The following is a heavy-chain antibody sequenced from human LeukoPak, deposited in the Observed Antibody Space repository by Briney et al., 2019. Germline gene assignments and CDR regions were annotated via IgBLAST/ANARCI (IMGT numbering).Heavy chain of an antibody. Sequence: SETLSLTCTVSGGSISSYYWSWIRQPLGKGLEWIGYIYYSGSTNYSPSLKSRVTISVDTSKNQFSLKLSSVTAADTAVYYCARGRRGSGSDEGNWFDPWGQGTLVTVSS. CDR2: IYYSGST. CDR3: ARGRRGSGSDEGNWFDP. CDR1: GGSISSYY. J-gene: IGHJ5*02. V-gene: IGHV4-59*08. D-gene: IGHD3-10*01.